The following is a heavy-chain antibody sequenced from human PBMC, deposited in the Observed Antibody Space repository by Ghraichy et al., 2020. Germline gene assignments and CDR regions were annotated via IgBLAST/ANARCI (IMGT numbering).Heavy chain of an antibody. J-gene: IGHJ4*02. Sequence: GGSLRLSCAASGFTFSSYSMNWVRQAPGKGLEWVLYISSSSTIYYADSVKGRFTISRDNAKNSLYLQMNSLRAEDTAVYYCTRGLSSSWFEAKGNYWGQGTLVTVSS. D-gene: IGHD6-13*01. V-gene: IGHV3-48*01. CDR2: ISSSSTI. CDR3: TRGLSSSWFEAKGNY. CDR1: GFTFSSYS.